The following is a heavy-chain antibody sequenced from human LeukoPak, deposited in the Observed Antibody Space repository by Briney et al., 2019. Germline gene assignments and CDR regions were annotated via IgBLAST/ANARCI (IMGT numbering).Heavy chain of an antibody. CDR1: GFTFSSYS. CDR2: ISSSSSYI. V-gene: IGHV3-21*01. CDR3: AKDILAAGLFFDY. Sequence: PGESLRLSCAASGFTFSSYSMNWVRQAPGKGLEWVSSISSSSSYIYYADSVKGRFTISRDNAKNSLYLQMNSLRAEDTAVYYCAKDILAAGLFFDYWGLGTLVTVSS. J-gene: IGHJ4*02. D-gene: IGHD6-13*01.